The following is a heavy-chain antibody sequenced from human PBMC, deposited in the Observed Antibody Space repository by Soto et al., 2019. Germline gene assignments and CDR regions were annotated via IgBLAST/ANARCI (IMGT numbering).Heavy chain of an antibody. J-gene: IGHJ4*02. CDR1: GFTFSTYT. D-gene: IGHD2-15*01. Sequence: PGGSLRLSCAASGFTFSTYTMNWVRQAPGKGLEWVSSISSSSNYIYYADSVKGRFTISRDNAENSLYLQMNSLRAEDTAVYYCARAWGVVVVAAYFDYWGPGILVTVSS. V-gene: IGHV3-21*01. CDR3: ARAWGVVVVAAYFDY. CDR2: ISSSSNYI.